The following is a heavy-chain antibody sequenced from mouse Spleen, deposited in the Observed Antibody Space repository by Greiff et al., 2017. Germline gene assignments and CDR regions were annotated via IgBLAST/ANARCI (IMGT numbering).Heavy chain of an antibody. V-gene: IGHV1-82*01. CDR3: AREGGSSYFAY. D-gene: IGHD1-1*01. CDR2: IYPGDGDT. CDR1: GYAFSSSW. J-gene: IGHJ3*01. Sequence: VQVVESGPELVKPGASVKISCKASGYAFSSSWMNWVKQRPGKGLEWIGRIYPGDGDTNYNGKFKGKATLTADKSSSTAYMQLSSLTSEDSAVYFCAREGGSSYFAYWGQGTLVTVSA.